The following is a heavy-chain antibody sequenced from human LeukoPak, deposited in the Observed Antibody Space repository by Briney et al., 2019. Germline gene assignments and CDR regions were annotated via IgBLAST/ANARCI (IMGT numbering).Heavy chain of an antibody. D-gene: IGHD2-15*01. CDR3: ARSTCSGGRCSIDY. J-gene: IGHJ4*02. CDR2: IYYIGST. Sequence: SETLSLTCTVSGGSISSYYWSWIRQPPGKGLEWIGYIYYIGSTNYNPSLKSRVTISVDTSKNQFSLKLSSVTAADTAVYYCARSTCSGGRCSIDYWGQGTLVTVS. V-gene: IGHV4-59*01. CDR1: GGSISSYY.